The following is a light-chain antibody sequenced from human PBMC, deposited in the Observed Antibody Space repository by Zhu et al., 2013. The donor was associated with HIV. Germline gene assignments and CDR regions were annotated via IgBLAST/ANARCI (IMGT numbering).Light chain of an antibody. CDR3: LQHTNYPIT. CDR1: QGIRID. V-gene: IGKV1-17*02. CDR2: AAS. J-gene: IGKJ4*01. Sequence: DIQMTQSPSSLSAAVGDRISIICRASQGIRIDLGWYQQKPGKAPKRLIYAASTLQNGVPSRFSGSGSGTEFTLTINNLQPEDSATYYCLQHTNYPITFGGGTQVEIK.